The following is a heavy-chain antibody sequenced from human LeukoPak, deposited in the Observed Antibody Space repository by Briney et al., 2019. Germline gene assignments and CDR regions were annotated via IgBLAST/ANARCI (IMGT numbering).Heavy chain of an antibody. V-gene: IGHV3-30*18. D-gene: IGHD3-22*01. J-gene: IGHJ4*02. CDR2: ISYDGSDK. CDR3: AKHAGGDSSDSGTTFDY. CDR1: GFSFGSYG. Sequence: HSGRSLRLSCAASGFSFGSYGMHSVRQAPGKGLEWVAVISYDGSDKYYADSVKGRFTISRDNSKNTLYLKMSSLRAEDTAVYYCAKHAGGDSSDSGTTFDYWGQGTLVTVSS.